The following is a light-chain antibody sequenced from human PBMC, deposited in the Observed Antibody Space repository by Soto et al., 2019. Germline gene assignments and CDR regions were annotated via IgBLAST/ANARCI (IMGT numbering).Light chain of an antibody. CDR1: KLGGKY. Sequence: SYELTQRPSVSVSPGQTASMTCSGDKLGGKYVCWYQQKPGQSPVLVIYDDSKRPSGIPERFSGSNSGNTATLTISGTQAMDEADYYCQAWDSSVVFGGGTKLTVL. V-gene: IGLV3-1*01. CDR3: QAWDSSVV. CDR2: DDS. J-gene: IGLJ2*01.